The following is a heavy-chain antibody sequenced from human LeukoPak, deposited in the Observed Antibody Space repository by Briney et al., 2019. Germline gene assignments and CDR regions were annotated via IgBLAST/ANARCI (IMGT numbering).Heavy chain of an antibody. CDR3: ARDGRFGELSDY. V-gene: IGHV1-18*01. CDR2: ISAYNGNT. CDR1: GYTFFSYG. Sequence: ASVKVSCKASGYTFFSYGISWVRQAPGQGLEWMGWISAYNGNTNYAQKLQGRVTMTTDTSTSTAYMELRSLRSDDTAVYHCARDGRFGELSDYWGQGTLVTVSS. D-gene: IGHD3-10*01. J-gene: IGHJ4*02.